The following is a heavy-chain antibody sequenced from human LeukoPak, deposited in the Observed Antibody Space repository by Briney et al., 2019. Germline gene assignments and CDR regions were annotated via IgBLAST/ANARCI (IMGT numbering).Heavy chain of an antibody. V-gene: IGHV4-38-2*02. J-gene: IGHJ4*02. CDR1: GYSISRGYF. CDR2: IYHRGSS. Sequence: SETLSLTCSVSGYSISRGYFWAWLRQPPGKGLEWIGTIYHRGSSYYSPSLKSRVTISVDTSKNQFSLRVDSVTAADTAVFFCARGSSSGYFDYWGQGTVVTVSS. D-gene: IGHD6-13*01. CDR3: ARGSSSGYFDY.